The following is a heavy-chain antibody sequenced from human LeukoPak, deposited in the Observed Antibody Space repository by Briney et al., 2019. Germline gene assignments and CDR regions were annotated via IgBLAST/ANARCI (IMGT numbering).Heavy chain of an antibody. CDR3: ASGYSYGPPGVFDY. CDR2: IYYSGST. Sequence: PSETLSLTCTVSGGSISSYYWSWIRQPPGKGLEWIGYIYYSGSTNYNPSLKSRVTIPVDTSKNQFSLKLSSVTAADTAVYYCASGYSYGPPGVFDYWGQGTLVTVSS. D-gene: IGHD5-18*01. V-gene: IGHV4-59*01. CDR1: GGSISSYY. J-gene: IGHJ4*02.